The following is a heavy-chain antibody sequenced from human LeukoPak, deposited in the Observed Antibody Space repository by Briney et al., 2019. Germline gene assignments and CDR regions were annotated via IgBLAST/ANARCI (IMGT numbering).Heavy chain of an antibody. J-gene: IGHJ4*02. CDR2: LNSDGSIT. CDR1: GFTFSSYW. V-gene: IGHV3-74*01. CDR3: ARDTLNGPFVTSLDY. Sequence: AGSLRLSCSASGFTFSSYWMHWVRQAPGKGLVWVSRLNSDGSITNYADSVKGRFTISRDNAKNTLYLQMNSLRAEDTAVYYCARDTLNGPFVTSLDYWGQGALVTVSS. D-gene: IGHD3-9*01.